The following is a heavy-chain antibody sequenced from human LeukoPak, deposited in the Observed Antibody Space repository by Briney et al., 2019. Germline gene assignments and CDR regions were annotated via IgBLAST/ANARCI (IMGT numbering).Heavy chain of an antibody. CDR1: GGSINGYY. CDR3: ARYYCPGGSCSHFDY. J-gene: IGHJ4*02. D-gene: IGHD2-15*01. Sequence: PSETLSLTCTVSGGSINGYYWSWIRQPAGKGLEWIGRIYTSGNTNCNPSLKSRVTISAGTSKNQFSLKLTSVTAADTAVYYCARYYCPGGSCSHFDYWGQGTLVTVSS. V-gene: IGHV4-4*07. CDR2: IYTSGNT.